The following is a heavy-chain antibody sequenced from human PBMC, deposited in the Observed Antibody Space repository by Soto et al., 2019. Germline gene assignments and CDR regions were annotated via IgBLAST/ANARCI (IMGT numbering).Heavy chain of an antibody. J-gene: IGHJ6*02. V-gene: IGHV3-23*01. Sequence: GWSLRLSCAASGFSFSSYAMSWVRQAPGKGLEWVSAISGSGGSTYYADSVKGRFTISRDNSKNTLYLQMNSLRAEDKAVYYCAKDQGTMIVVRYGMDVWGQGTTVTFS. CDR1: GFSFSSYA. D-gene: IGHD3-22*01. CDR3: AKDQGTMIVVRYGMDV. CDR2: ISGSGGST.